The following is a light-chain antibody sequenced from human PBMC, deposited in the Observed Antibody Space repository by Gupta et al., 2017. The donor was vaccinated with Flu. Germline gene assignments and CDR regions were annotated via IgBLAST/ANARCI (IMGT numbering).Light chain of an antibody. CDR3: QQSYRTPIT. V-gene: IGKV1-39*01. Sequence: PSSLSASVGDRVTITCRASQSISSYLNWYQQKPGKAPKLLIYAASSLQSGVPSRFSGSGSGTDFTLTISRLQPEDFATYYCQQSYRTPITFGPGTKVDIK. CDR1: QSISSY. J-gene: IGKJ3*01. CDR2: AAS.